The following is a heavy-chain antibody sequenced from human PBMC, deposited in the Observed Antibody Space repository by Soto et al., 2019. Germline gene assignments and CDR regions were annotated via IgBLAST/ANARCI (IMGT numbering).Heavy chain of an antibody. Sequence: QVQLQESGPGLVKASQTLSLICSVSGESISSGGYYWSWIRHHPGKGLEWIGYIYDSESAYYNPSLKSRVTISMDTSTNHFAMKLSSVTAADTAVYYCARASSSSSAADYWGQGTLITVSS. CDR1: GESISSGGYY. CDR3: ARASSSSSAADY. CDR2: IYDSESA. V-gene: IGHV4-31*03. J-gene: IGHJ4*02. D-gene: IGHD6-6*01.